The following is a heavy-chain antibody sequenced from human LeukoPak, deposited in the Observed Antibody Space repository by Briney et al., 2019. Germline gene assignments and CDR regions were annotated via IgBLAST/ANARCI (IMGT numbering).Heavy chain of an antibody. D-gene: IGHD3-10*01. J-gene: IGHJ4*02. CDR1: GYTFTSYY. CDR2: INPSGGST. Sequence: GASVKVSCKASGYTFTSYYMHWVRQAPGQGLEWMGIINPSGGSTSYAQKFQGRVTMTRDMSTSTVYMELSSLRSEDTAVYYCARDAKYYYGSRTYFFFEYWGQGTLLSVSS. V-gene: IGHV1-46*01. CDR3: ARDAKYYYGSRTYFFFEY.